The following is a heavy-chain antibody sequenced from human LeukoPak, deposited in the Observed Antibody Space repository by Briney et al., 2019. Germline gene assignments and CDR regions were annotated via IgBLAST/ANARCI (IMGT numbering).Heavy chain of an antibody. Sequence: SETLSLTCTVSGGSISSYYWSWIRQPAGKGLEWIGRIYTSGSTNYNPSLKSRVTMSVDTSKNQFSLKLSSVTAADTAVYYCARSLGIAAAGSLYNWFDPWGQGTLVTVSS. CDR1: GGSISSYY. J-gene: IGHJ5*02. D-gene: IGHD6-13*01. CDR3: ARSLGIAAAGSLYNWFDP. CDR2: IYTSGST. V-gene: IGHV4-4*07.